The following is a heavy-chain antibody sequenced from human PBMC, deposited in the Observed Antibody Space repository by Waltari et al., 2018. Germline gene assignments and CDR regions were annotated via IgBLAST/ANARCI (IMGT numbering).Heavy chain of an antibody. CDR2: IHNPGGT. Sequence: QLQFQESGPGLVRPSETLSLTCSVSGGSITTNNYYWAWILQSPEKGLEWFGSIHNPGGTYYRLYLRERLSLSVDASKSQFSLRLTSVTAADTGIYYCTKRGNSMTSFNYFDPWGPGTLATVSS. CDR3: TKRGNSMTSFNYFDP. CDR1: GGSITTNNYY. D-gene: IGHD2-15*01. V-gene: IGHV4-39*01. J-gene: IGHJ5*02.